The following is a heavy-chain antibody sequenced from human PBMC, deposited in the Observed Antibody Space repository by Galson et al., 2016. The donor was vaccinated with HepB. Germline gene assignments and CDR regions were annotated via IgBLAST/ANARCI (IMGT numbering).Heavy chain of an antibody. J-gene: IGHJ4*02. CDR3: AHRDYSSFWVGGFDY. Sequence: PALVKPTQTLTLTCTFSGFSLSTSGMGVGWICQPPGKALEWLALIYWDDDKRYSPSLKSRLTITKDTSKNQVVLTMTNMDPVDTATYYCAHRDYSSFWVGGFDYWGQGTLVTVSS. CDR2: IYWDDDK. D-gene: IGHD6-19*01. V-gene: IGHV2-5*02. CDR1: GFSLSTSGMG.